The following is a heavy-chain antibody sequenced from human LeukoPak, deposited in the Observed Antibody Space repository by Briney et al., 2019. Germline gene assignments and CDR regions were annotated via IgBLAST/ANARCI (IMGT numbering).Heavy chain of an antibody. CDR3: ASSPLYDFWSGYSLDY. Sequence: GGSLRLSCAASGFTFSSYEMNWVRQAPGKGLEWVSYISSSGSTIYYADSVKGRFTIYRDKAKNSLYLKMNSLRAEDTAVYYCASSPLYDFWSGYSLDYWGQGTLVTVSS. CDR1: GFTFSSYE. CDR2: ISSSGSTI. D-gene: IGHD3-3*01. V-gene: IGHV3-48*03. J-gene: IGHJ4*02.